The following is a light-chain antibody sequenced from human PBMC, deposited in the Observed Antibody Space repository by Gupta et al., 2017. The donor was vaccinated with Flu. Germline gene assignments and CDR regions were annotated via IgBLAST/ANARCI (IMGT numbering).Light chain of an antibody. J-gene: IGKJ1*01. Sequence: EIVMTQSPATLSVSPGERATLSYRASQSISSKIAWYQQKPGQAPRLLMYDAYTRPTGVPVRFSGGGSGTEFTLTINSLQSEDFAVYYCQQYDTWPPWTLGQGTKVEIK. CDR2: DAY. CDR3: QQYDTWPPWT. CDR1: QSISSK. V-gene: IGKV3-15*01.